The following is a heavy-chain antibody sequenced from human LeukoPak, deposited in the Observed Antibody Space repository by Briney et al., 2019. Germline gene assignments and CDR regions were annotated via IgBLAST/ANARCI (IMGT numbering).Heavy chain of an antibody. CDR2: IIPIFGTA. V-gene: IGHV1-69*13. J-gene: IGHJ4*02. D-gene: IGHD7-27*01. CDR3: ARALTGVAVHFDY. Sequence: ASVKVSCKASGGTFSSYAISWVRQAPGQGLEWMGGIIPIFGTANYAQKFQGRVTITADESTSTAYMELSGLRSEDTAVYYCARALTGVAVHFDYWGQGTLVTVSS. CDR1: GGTFSSYA.